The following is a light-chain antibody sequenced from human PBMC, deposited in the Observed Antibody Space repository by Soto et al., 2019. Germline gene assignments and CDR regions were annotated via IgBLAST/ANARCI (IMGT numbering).Light chain of an antibody. V-gene: IGLV2-14*01. CDR3: SSYTSSTTLV. CDR2: DVS. CDR1: SSDIGSYNY. J-gene: IGLJ2*01. Sequence: QSALTQPASVSGSPGQSITISCTESSSDIGSYNYVSWYQQNPGKAPKLMIYDVSNRPSGISNRFSGSKSGNTASLTISGLQAEDAADYYCSSYTSSTTLVFGGGTKLTVL.